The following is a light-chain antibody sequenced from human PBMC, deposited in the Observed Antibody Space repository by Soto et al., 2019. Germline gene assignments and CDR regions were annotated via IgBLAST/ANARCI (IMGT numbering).Light chain of an antibody. Sequence: QSVLTQPPSASGTPGQRVTLSCSGSSSNIGSNYVYWYQQLPGTAPKLLIYRNNQRPSGVPDRLSGSESGTSASLAISGLRSEDEADYYCAAWDDSLSGVVFGGETKLTVL. J-gene: IGLJ2*01. CDR2: RNN. CDR1: SSNIGSNY. V-gene: IGLV1-47*01. CDR3: AAWDDSLSGVV.